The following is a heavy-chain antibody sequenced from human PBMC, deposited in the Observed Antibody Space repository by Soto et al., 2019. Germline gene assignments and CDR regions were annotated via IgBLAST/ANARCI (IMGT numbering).Heavy chain of an antibody. D-gene: IGHD3-22*01. CDR3: ARPDNYYDSSGYYYSWFDP. Sequence: ASVKVSCKASGYTFTSYDINWVRQATGQGLEWMGWMNPNNDNTKYAQKFQGRVTMTRNTSTSTAYMELSSLRSEDTAVYYCARPDNYYDSSGYYYSWFDPWGQGTLVTVSS. CDR2: MNPNNDNT. V-gene: IGHV1-8*01. J-gene: IGHJ5*02. CDR1: GYTFTSYD.